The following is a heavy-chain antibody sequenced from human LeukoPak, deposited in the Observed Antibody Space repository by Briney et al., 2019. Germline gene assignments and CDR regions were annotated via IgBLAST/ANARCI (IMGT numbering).Heavy chain of an antibody. CDR2: ISSSSSYI. CDR1: GFTFSSYA. CDR3: AREADIVVVPAAKGGYYYYGMDV. V-gene: IGHV3-21*01. J-gene: IGHJ6*02. Sequence: GRSLRLSCAASGFTFSSYAMHWVRQAPGKGLEWVSSISSSSSYIYYADSVKGRFTISRDNAKNSLYLQMNSLRAEDTAVYYCAREADIVVVPAAKGGYYYYGMDVWGQGTTVTVSS. D-gene: IGHD2-2*01.